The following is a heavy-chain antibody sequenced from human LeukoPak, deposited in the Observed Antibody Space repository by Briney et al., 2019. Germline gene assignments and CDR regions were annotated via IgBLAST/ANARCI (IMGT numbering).Heavy chain of an antibody. CDR1: GGSISSYY. Sequence: PSETLSLTCTVSGGSISSYYWSWIRQPPGKELEWIGYMYYNGISNYNPSLKSRVTISVDTSKNQFSLKLSSVTAADTAVYYCAREVIAAAGSSWFDPWGQGTLVTVSS. CDR3: AREVIAAAGSSWFDP. V-gene: IGHV4-59*01. D-gene: IGHD6-13*01. J-gene: IGHJ5*02. CDR2: MYYNGIS.